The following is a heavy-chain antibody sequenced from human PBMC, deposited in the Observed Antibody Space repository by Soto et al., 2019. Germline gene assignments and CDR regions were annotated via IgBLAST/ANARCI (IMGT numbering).Heavy chain of an antibody. J-gene: IGHJ4*02. CDR2: ISGGGDTT. CDR3: AKGRGGSGSLTPRVDF. Sequence: EVQLLESGGGLVQPGGSLRLSCAASGCTFNNYAMSWVRQAPGKGLEWVSAISGGGDTTSYADSVKGRFTVSRDGSKNTLYLQMNSLRAEDTAVYYCAKGRGGSGSLTPRVDFWGQGTLVTVSS. CDR1: GCTFNNYA. D-gene: IGHD3-10*01. V-gene: IGHV3-23*01.